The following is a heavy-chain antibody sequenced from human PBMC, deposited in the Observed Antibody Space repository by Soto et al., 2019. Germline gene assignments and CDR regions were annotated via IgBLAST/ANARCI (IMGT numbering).Heavy chain of an antibody. CDR2: IYYSGST. CDR1: GGSISSYY. J-gene: IGHJ4*02. Sequence: SETLSLTCTVSGGSISSYYWSWIRQPPGKGLEWIGYIYYSGSTNYNPCLKSRVTISVDTSNNQFSLRLNSVTAADTAVYYCARQHYYDSSGYYTWNWGQGTLVTVSS. D-gene: IGHD3-22*01. CDR3: ARQHYYDSSGYYTWN. V-gene: IGHV4-59*08.